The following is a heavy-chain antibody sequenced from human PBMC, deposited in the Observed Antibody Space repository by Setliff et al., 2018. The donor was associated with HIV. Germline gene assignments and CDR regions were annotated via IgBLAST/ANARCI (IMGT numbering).Heavy chain of an antibody. V-gene: IGHV4-31*03. Sequence: PSETLSLTCSVSGGSISRVGYYWSWIRQHPGKGLEWIGYITYSGSTYYNPSLMSRVSISPDTPKNQFSLKLTSVTAADTAVYYCARVGSVIQVTLFGMDVWGQGTTVTVSS. CDR3: ARVGSVIQVTLFGMDV. D-gene: IGHD5-18*01. CDR2: ITYSGST. CDR1: GGSISRVGYY. J-gene: IGHJ6*02.